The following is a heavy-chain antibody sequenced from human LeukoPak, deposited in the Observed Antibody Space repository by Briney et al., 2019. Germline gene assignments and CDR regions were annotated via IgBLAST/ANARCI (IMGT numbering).Heavy chain of an antibody. CDR1: GYTFTNYG. J-gene: IGHJ4*02. CDR2: INPSDGST. Sequence: ASVKVSCKASGYTFTNYGISWVRQAPGQGLEWMGIINPSDGSTSYAQKFQGRVTMTRDMSTSTVYMELSSLRSEDTAIYYCARSQWELRVYFDYWGQGTLVTVSS. V-gene: IGHV1-46*01. CDR3: ARSQWELRVYFDY. D-gene: IGHD1-26*01.